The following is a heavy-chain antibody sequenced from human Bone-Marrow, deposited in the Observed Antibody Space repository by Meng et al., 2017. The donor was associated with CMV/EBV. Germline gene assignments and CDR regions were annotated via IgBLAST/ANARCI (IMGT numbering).Heavy chain of an antibody. CDR2: IYHSGST. V-gene: IGHV4-4*02. CDR3: ARRDCSSTSCYTHFDY. J-gene: IGHJ4*02. D-gene: IGHD2-2*02. CDR1: GGSISSSNW. Sequence: GSLRLSCAVSGGSISSSNWWSWVRQPPGKGLEWIGEIYHSGSTNYNPSLKSRVTISVDKSKNQFSLKLSSVTAADTAVYYCARRDCSSTSCYTHFDYWGQGTRVTGSS.